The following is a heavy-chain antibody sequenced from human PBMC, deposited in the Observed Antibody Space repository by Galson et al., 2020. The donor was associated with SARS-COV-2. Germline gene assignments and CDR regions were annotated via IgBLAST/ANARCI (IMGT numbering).Heavy chain of an antibody. D-gene: IGHD5-12*01. CDR2: IYYSGST. V-gene: IGHV4-31*03. J-gene: IGHJ4*02. Sequence: SETLSLTCTVSGGSISSGGYYWSWIRQHPGKGLEWIGYIYYSGSTYYNPSLKSRVTISVDTSKNQFSLKLSSVTAADTVVYYCARDTRRDGYNFYFDYWGQGTLVTVSS. CDR3: ARDTRRDGYNFYFDY. CDR1: GGSISSGGYY.